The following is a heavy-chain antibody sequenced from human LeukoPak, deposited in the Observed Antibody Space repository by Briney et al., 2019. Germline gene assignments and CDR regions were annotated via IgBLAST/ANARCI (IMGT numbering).Heavy chain of an antibody. Sequence: GGSLRLSCAASGFTFSSYVMHWARQAPGKGLEWVAFIRKDGTNKYYSDSVKGRFTISRDNSKNTLYLEMNSLRVEDTAVYYCTTPTGPAVIIDYWGPGTLVTVSS. CDR3: TTPTGPAVIIDY. V-gene: IGHV3-30*02. CDR2: IRKDGTNK. D-gene: IGHD2-2*01. CDR1: GFTFSSYV. J-gene: IGHJ4*02.